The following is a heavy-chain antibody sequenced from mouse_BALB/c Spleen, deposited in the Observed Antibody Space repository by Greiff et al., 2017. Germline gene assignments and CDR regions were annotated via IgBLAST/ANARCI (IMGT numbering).Heavy chain of an antibody. J-gene: IGHJ2*01. V-gene: IGHV5-6-5*01. D-gene: IGHD1-1*01. Sequence: EVQRVESGGGLVKPGGSLKLSCAASGFTFSSYAMSWVRQTPEKRLEWVASISSGGSTYYPDSVKGRFTISRDNARNILYLQMSSLRSEDTAMYYCARDGTVVAPIDFDYWGQGTTLTVAS. CDR2: ISSGGST. CDR1: GFTFSSYA. CDR3: ARDGTVVAPIDFDY.